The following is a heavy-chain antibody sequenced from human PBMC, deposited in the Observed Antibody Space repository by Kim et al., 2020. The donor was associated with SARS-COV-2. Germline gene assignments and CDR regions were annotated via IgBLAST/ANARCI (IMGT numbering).Heavy chain of an antibody. CDR1: GGPFSGYY. D-gene: IGHD3-22*01. V-gene: IGHV4-34*01. Sequence: SETLSLTCAVYGGPFSGYYWSWIRQPPGKGLEWIGEINHSGSTNYNPSLKSRVTISVDTSKNQFSLKLSSVTAADTAVYYCARGPGGTMILRPQGWFDPWGQGTLVTVSS. J-gene: IGHJ5*02. CDR3: ARGPGGTMILRPQGWFDP. CDR2: INHSGST.